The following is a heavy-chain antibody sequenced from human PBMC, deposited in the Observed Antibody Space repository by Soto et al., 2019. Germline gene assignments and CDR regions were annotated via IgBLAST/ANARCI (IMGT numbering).Heavy chain of an antibody. CDR2: IYHSGST. CDR1: SGSISSSNW. Sequence: SETLSLTCAVSSGSISSSNWWSWVRQPPGKGLEWIGEIYHSGSTNYNPSLKSRVTISVDKSKNQFSLKLSSVTAADTAVYYCARVGLSAGYDYIWGSYRYYFDYSGQGTLVTVSS. V-gene: IGHV4-4*02. CDR3: ARVGLSAGYDYIWGSYRYYFDY. J-gene: IGHJ4*02. D-gene: IGHD3-16*02.